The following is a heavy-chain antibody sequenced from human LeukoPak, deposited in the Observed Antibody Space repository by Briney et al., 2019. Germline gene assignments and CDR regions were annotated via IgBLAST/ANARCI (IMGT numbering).Heavy chain of an antibody. CDR3: ARDHLDGITGTTKPIFDY. V-gene: IGHV1-18*01. CDR2: ISAYNGNT. CDR1: GYTFNSYG. D-gene: IGHD1-7*01. Sequence: ASVKVSCKASGYTFNSYGISWVRQAPGQGLEWMGWISAYNGNTNYAQKLQGRVTMTTDTSTSTAYMELRSLRSDDTAVYYCARDHLDGITGTTKPIFDYWGQGTLVTVSS. J-gene: IGHJ4*02.